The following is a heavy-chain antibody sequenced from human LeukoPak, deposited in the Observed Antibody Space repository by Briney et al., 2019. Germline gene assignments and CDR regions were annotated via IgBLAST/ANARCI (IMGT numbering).Heavy chain of an antibody. CDR1: GFTFSSYS. Sequence: GGSLRLSCAASGFTFSSYSMNWVRQAPGKGLEWVSSISSSSSYIYYADSVKGRFTISRDNAKNSLYLQMNSLRAEDTAVYYCANQRGFGEGMDVWGQGTTVTVSS. V-gene: IGHV3-21*01. D-gene: IGHD3-10*01. CDR3: ANQRGFGEGMDV. CDR2: ISSSSSYI. J-gene: IGHJ6*02.